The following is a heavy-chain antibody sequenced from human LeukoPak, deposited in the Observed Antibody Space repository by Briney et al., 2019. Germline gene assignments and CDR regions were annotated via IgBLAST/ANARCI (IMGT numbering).Heavy chain of an antibody. CDR3: ARRRGSVLRHFDY. Sequence: KPSETLSLTCTVSGGSISSSSYYWGWIRQPPGKGLEWIGSIYYSGSTYYNPSLKSRVTISVDTSKNQSSLKLSSVTAADTAVYYCARRRGSVLRHFDYWGQGTLVTVSS. CDR2: IYYSGST. V-gene: IGHV4-39*01. D-gene: IGHD5/OR15-5a*01. CDR1: GGSISSSSYY. J-gene: IGHJ4*02.